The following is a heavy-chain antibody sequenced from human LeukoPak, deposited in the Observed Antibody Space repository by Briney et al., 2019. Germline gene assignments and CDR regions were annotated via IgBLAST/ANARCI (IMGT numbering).Heavy chain of an antibody. CDR2: IYHSGST. CDR1: GYSISSGYY. D-gene: IGHD6-13*01. Sequence: KTSETLSLTCTVSGYSISSGYYWGWIRQPPGKGLEWIGSIYHSGSTSYNPSLKSRVTISVDTSKNQFSLKLSSVTAADTAVYYCARDRSSSWYWYFDYWGQGTLVTVSS. V-gene: IGHV4-38-2*02. CDR3: ARDRSSSWYWYFDY. J-gene: IGHJ4*02.